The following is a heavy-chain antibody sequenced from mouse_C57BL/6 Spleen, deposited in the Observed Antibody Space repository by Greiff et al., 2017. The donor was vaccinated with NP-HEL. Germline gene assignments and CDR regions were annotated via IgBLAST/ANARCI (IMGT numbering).Heavy chain of an antibody. CDR3: ARRGLTTVVATYWYFDV. Sequence: EVQVVESGGGLVKPGGSLKLSCAASGFTFSDYGMHWVRQAPEKGLEWVAYISSGSSTIYYADTVKGRFTISRDNAKNTLFLQMTSLRSEDTAMYYCARRGLTTVVATYWYFDVWGTGTTVTVSS. CDR2: ISSGSSTI. D-gene: IGHD1-1*01. J-gene: IGHJ1*03. CDR1: GFTFSDYG. V-gene: IGHV5-17*01.